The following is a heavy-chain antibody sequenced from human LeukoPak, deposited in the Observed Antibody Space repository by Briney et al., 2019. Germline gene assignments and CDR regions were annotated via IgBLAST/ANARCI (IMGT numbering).Heavy chain of an antibody. CDR2: IYHSGST. V-gene: IGHV4-4*02. CDR1: GGSISSSNW. Sequence: PSGTLSLTCAVSGGSISSSNWWSWVRQPPGKGLEWIGEIYHSGSTYYNPSLKSRVTISVDTSKNQFSLKLSSVTAADTAVYYCARDSEKAYCGGDCYPHLIYWGQGTLVTVSS. D-gene: IGHD2-21*02. J-gene: IGHJ4*02. CDR3: ARDSEKAYCGGDCYPHLIY.